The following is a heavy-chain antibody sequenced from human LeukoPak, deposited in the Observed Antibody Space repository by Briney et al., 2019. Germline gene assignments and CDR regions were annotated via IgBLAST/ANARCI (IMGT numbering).Heavy chain of an antibody. D-gene: IGHD6-6*01. V-gene: IGHV3-48*03. CDR3: ARDWGSSSFFDY. CDR1: GFTFSSYE. J-gene: IGHJ4*02. Sequence: PGGSPRLSCAASGFTFSSYEMSWVRQAPGKGLEWVSYTGSSGSTIYYADSVKGRFTISRDNAKNSLYLQMNSLRAEDTAVYYCARDWGSSSFFDYWGQGTLVTVSS. CDR2: TGSSGSTI.